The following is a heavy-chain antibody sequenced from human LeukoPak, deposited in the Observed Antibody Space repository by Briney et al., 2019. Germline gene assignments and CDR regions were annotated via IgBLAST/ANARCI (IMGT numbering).Heavy chain of an antibody. V-gene: IGHV4-59*01. J-gene: IGHJ5*02. CDR1: SGSTSSYY. CDR3: ARVVYGDYAGDIYNWFDP. Sequence: PSETLSLTCTVSSGSTSSYYWSWIRQPPGKGLEWIGYINYSGSTYNPSLKSRVTMSVDTSKNQFSLKLSSVTAADTAVYYCARVVYGDYAGDIYNWFDPWGQGTLVTVSS. D-gene: IGHD4-17*01. CDR2: INYSGST.